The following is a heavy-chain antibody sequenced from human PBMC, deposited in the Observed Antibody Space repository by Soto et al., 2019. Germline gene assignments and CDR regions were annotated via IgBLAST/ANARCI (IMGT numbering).Heavy chain of an antibody. CDR2: VRGNGDPP. CDR3: VKSRGGNNFDFFD. D-gene: IGHD5-12*01. J-gene: IGHJ4*02. Sequence: PGGPLRLSYSASGFTFSSYAMHWVRQAPGKGLEYVSGVRGNGDPPFYADSVKGRFTISRDNSKNTLYLQMSSLSADDTAVYYCVKSRGGNNFDFFDWGQGALVTVSS. V-gene: IGHV3-64D*06. CDR1: GFTFSSYA.